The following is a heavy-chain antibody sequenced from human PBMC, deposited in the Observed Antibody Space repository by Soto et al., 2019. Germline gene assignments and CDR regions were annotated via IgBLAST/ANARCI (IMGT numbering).Heavy chain of an antibody. CDR1: GFTFSSYE. CDR2: ISSSGSTI. D-gene: IGHD6-13*01. V-gene: IGHV3-48*03. Sequence: SLRLSCAASGFTFSSYEMNWVRQAPRKGLEWVSYISSSGSTICYADSVKGRFTISRDNAKNSLYLQMNSLRAEDTAVYYCATRIAAAGLDYWGQGTLVTVSS. CDR3: ATRIAAAGLDY. J-gene: IGHJ4*02.